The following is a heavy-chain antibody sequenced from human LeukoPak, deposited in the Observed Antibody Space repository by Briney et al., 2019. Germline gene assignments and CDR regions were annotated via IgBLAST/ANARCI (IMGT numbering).Heavy chain of an antibody. CDR1: GGSISSYY. J-gene: IGHJ3*02. V-gene: IGHV4-59*01. CDR2: IYYSGST. Sequence: SETLSLTCTVSGGSISSYYWSWIRQPPGKGLEWIGYIYYSGSTNYNPSLKSRVTISVDTSKNQFSLKLSSVTAADTAVYYCARNQWLAHDVFNIWGQGTMVTVSS. D-gene: IGHD6-19*01. CDR3: ARNQWLAHDVFNI.